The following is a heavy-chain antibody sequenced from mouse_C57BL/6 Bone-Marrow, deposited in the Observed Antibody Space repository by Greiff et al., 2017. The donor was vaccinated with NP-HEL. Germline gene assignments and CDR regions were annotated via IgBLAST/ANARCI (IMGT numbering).Heavy chain of an antibody. Sequence: EVQLQQSGPELVKPGDGVKRKGKEAGGAFACGNMVGGRQSHGKSLEWIGDINPNNGGTIYNQKFKGKATLTVDKSSSTAYMELRSLTSEDTGVYYCATTMVTTLDGYYAMDYWGQGTAVTVSS. CDR2: INPNNGGT. CDR3: ATTMVTTLDGYYAMDY. D-gene: IGHD2-2*01. J-gene: IGHJ4*01. CDR1: GGAFACGN. V-gene: IGHV1-18*01.